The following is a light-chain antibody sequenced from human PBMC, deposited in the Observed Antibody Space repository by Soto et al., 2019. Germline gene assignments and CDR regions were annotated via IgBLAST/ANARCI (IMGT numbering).Light chain of an antibody. CDR2: KAS. CDR3: QQYNVYST. J-gene: IGKJ4*01. Sequence: DIQMTQSPSTLSASIGDRVNITCRASQSISSWLAWYQQKPGKAPKVLIYKASNLESGVPSRFSGSGSETEFTLTICSLQPDDFATYYCQQYNVYSTFGGGTKVEIK. V-gene: IGKV1-5*03. CDR1: QSISSW.